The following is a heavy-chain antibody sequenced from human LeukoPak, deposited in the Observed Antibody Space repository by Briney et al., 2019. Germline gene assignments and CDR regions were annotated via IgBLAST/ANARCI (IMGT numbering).Heavy chain of an antibody. CDR2: IKQEGSEK. V-gene: IGHV3-7*05. D-gene: IGHD2-2*01. CDR1: VFTFSDFW. J-gene: IGHJ4*02. Sequence: GGSLRLSCAASVFTFSDFWVAWVRQAPGKGLECVAKIKQEGSEKYYVDSVKGRFSVSRDNAEKSLFLQMNSLRAEDTAVYYCARASVTRGLDYWGRGTLVTVSS. CDR3: ARASVTRGLDY.